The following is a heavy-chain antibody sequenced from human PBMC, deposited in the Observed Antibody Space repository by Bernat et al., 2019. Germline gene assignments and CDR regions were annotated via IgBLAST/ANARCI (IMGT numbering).Heavy chain of an antibody. Sequence: QVQLVESGGGVVQPGRSLRLSCAASGFTFSSYAMHWVRQAPGKGLEWVATISYDETNKYYADSVKGRFTISRDNSKNTLSLLMNSLTAEDTAVYYCAKGGDYSSSGFDYWGQGTLLTVSS. J-gene: IGHJ4*02. D-gene: IGHD6-6*01. CDR1: GFTFSSYA. CDR2: ISYDETNK. CDR3: AKGGDYSSSGFDY. V-gene: IGHV3-30-3*01.